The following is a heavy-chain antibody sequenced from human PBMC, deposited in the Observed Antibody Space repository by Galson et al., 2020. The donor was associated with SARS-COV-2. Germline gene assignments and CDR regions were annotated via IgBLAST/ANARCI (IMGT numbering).Heavy chain of an antibody. V-gene: IGHV3-30*18. Sequence: GESLKISCAASGFTFSSYGMHWVRQAPGKGLEWVAVISYDGSNKYYADSVKGRFTISRDNSKNTLYLQMNSLRAEDTAVYYCAKEDYYDSSGPLDYWCQGTLVTVSS. J-gene: IGHJ4*02. CDR2: ISYDGSNK. D-gene: IGHD3-22*01. CDR1: GFTFSSYG. CDR3: AKEDYYDSSGPLDY.